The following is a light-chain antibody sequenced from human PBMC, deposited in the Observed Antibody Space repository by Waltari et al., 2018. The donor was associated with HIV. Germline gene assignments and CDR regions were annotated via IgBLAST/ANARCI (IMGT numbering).Light chain of an antibody. V-gene: IGKV1-12*01. CDR2: AAS. J-gene: IGKJ4*01. CDR1: QGISNS. CDR3: HQVSSFPLT. Sequence: DIQMTQSPSSVSASVGGRVTLTCRASQGISNSLALYQQKPGKAPRLLLYAASSLHSGVPSRFSGSGSGTDFTLTVSSLQPEDFATYYCHQVSSFPLTFGGGTKVEIK.